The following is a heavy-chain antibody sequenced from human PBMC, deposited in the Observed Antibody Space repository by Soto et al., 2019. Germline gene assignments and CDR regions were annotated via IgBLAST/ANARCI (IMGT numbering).Heavy chain of an antibody. CDR3: AHRRRYYDSSGYYYLDY. J-gene: IGHJ4*02. Sequence: QITLKESGPTLVKPTQTLTLTCTFSGFSLSTSGVGVGWIRQPPGKALEWLALIYWDDDKRYSPSLKSRLTITKDPSKNQXVLTMTNMDPVDTATYYCAHRRRYYDSSGYYYLDYWGQGTLVTVSS. CDR1: GFSLSTSGVG. CDR2: IYWDDDK. D-gene: IGHD3-22*01. V-gene: IGHV2-5*02.